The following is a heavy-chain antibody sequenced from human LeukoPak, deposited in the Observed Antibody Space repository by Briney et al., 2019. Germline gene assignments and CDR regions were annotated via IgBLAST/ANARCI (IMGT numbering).Heavy chain of an antibody. J-gene: IGHJ4*02. D-gene: IGHD6-13*01. Sequence: GGSRRLSCAASGFAFSSYSMNWVRQAPGQGLEWVSSISSSSSYIYYADSVKGRFTISRDNAKNSLYPQMNSLRAEDTAVYYCARDVPLGGSSSWDFDYWGQGTLVTVSS. CDR1: GFAFSSYS. V-gene: IGHV3-21*01. CDR2: ISSSSSYI. CDR3: ARDVPLGGSSSWDFDY.